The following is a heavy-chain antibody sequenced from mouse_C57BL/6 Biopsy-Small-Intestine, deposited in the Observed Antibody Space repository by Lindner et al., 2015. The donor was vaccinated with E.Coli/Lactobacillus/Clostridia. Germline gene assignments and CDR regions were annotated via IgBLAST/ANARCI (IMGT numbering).Heavy chain of an antibody. CDR3: ARGAMDY. CDR1: GYAFSSYW. J-gene: IGHJ4*01. Sequence: VQLQESGAELVKPGASVKISCKASGYAFSSYWMNRVKQRPGKGLEWIGQIYPGDGDTNYNGKFKGKATLTADKSSSTAYMQLSSLTSEDSAVYFCARGAMDYWGQGTSVTVSS. CDR2: IYPGDGDT. V-gene: IGHV1-80*01.